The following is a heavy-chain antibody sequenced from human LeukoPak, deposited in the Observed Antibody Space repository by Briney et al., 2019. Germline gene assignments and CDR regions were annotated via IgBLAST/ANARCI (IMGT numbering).Heavy chain of an antibody. CDR3: ARDDLARYCSGGSCYSGYYYGMDV. CDR2: IGAGGTFT. CDR1: GFTFSSYW. Sequence: GGSLRLSCTASGFTFSSYWMHWVRQAPGKGLVWVSGIGAGGTFTYYADSVKGRFTIFRDNSRNTLYLQMNSLRADDTAVYYCARDDLARYCSGGSCYSGYYYGMDVWGQGTTVTVSS. J-gene: IGHJ6*02. D-gene: IGHD2-15*01. V-gene: IGHV3-74*01.